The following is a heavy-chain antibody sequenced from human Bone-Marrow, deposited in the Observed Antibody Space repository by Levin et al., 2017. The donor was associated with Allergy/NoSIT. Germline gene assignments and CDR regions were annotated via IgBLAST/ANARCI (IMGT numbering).Heavy chain of an antibody. J-gene: IGHJ5*02. CDR2: VRSEARGGTT. D-gene: IGHD6-13*01. Sequence: PGGSLRLSCTASGFTFGDYAMSWFRQAPGKGLEWVGFVRSEARGGTTEYAASVKGRFSISRDDYKRIAYLQMNSLKTEDTAVYFCARDYYGMAAGIAHWGQGTLVTVSS. V-gene: IGHV3-49*03. CDR1: GFTFGDYA. CDR3: ARDYYGMAAGIAH.